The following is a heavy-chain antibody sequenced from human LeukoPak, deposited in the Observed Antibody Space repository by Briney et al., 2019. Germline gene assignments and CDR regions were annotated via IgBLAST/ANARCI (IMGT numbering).Heavy chain of an antibody. J-gene: IGHJ4*02. CDR2: TFYNGNT. V-gene: IGHV4-59*01. D-gene: IGHD5-24*01. CDR3: ARDREMATFTSFYY. CDR1: DGSMSPYY. Sequence: SETLSLTCTVSDGSMSPYYWSWIRQSPGKGLEWIAYTFYNGNTKYNPSLWSRVTISIDTSRNQFSLNLNSVTAADTAVYYCARDREMATFTSFYYWGQGTLVTVSS.